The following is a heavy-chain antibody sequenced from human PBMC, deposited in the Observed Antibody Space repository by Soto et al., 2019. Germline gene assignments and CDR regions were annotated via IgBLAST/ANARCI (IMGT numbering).Heavy chain of an antibody. CDR1: GFSFTNAW. CDR3: STGSIFGVTTHAEDY. CDR2: IKRIIDGGTA. V-gene: IGHV3-15*01. D-gene: IGHD3-3*01. J-gene: IGHJ4*02. Sequence: EVQLVESGGGLIKRGGSLRLSCAGSGFSFTNAWMSWVRQAPGEGREWVGRIKRIIDGGTADYAAPVKGRFTISRDDSKNTLYLQLNSLKTEDTAVYYCSTGSIFGVTTHAEDYWGQGTLVTVSS.